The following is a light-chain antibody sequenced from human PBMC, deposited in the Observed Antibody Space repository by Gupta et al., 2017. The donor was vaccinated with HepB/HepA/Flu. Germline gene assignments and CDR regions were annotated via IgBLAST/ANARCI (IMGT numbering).Light chain of an antibody. Sequence: QSVLTQPPSASGTPGQRVTISCSGSRSNIGSNTVNWYQQLPGTAPKLLIYSNNQRPSGVPDRFSGSKSGTSASLAISRLQSEDEADYYCAAWDDSLNGWVFGGGTKLTVL. CDR3: AAWDDSLNGWV. CDR1: RSNIGSNT. V-gene: IGLV1-44*01. CDR2: SNN. J-gene: IGLJ3*02.